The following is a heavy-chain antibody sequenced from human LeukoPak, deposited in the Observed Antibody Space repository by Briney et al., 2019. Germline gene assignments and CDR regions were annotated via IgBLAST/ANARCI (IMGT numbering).Heavy chain of an antibody. V-gene: IGHV4-39*01. D-gene: IGHD3-22*01. CDR3: ARQAEKYYDSSGYFDY. Sequence: SETLSLTCTVSGGSISSSSYYWGWIRQPPGKGLEWIGSIYCSGSTYYNPSLKSRVTISVDTSKNQFSLKLSSVTAADTAVYYCARQAEKYYDSSGYFDYWGQGTLVTVSS. CDR1: GGSISSSSYY. CDR2: IYCSGST. J-gene: IGHJ4*02.